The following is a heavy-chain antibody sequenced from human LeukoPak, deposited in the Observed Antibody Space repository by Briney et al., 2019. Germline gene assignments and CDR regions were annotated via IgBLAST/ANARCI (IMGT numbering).Heavy chain of an antibody. CDR3: ARTSKRWLQFGAFDI. CDR2: ISAYNGNT. Sequence: ASVKVSCKASGYTFTSYGISWVRQAPGQGLEWMGWISAYNGNTNYAQKLQGRVTMTTDTSTSTAYMELRSLRSDDTAVYCCARTSKRWLQFGAFDIWGQGTMVTVSS. V-gene: IGHV1-18*01. J-gene: IGHJ3*02. D-gene: IGHD5-12*01. CDR1: GYTFTSYG.